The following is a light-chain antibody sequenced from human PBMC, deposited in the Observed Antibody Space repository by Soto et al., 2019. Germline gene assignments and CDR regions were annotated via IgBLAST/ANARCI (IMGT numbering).Light chain of an antibody. J-gene: IGKJ2*01. CDR2: DAS. Sequence: EIVLTQSPGTLSLSPRERATLSCRASQRVSCRNLAWYQHKPCQAPRLLIYDASSRANGIPGRFSGSGSVTEFTLTINRLETEDFAVYFCQQYSFFPYTFGQGTKLQVK. CDR1: QRVSCRN. V-gene: IGKV3-20*01. CDR3: QQYSFFPYT.